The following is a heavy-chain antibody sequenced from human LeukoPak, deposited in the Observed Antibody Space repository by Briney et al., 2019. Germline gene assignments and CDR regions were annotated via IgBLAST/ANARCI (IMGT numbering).Heavy chain of an antibody. CDR3: AKARYYDSSGLGQH. CDR2: ISGSGGST. J-gene: IGHJ1*01. V-gene: IGHV3-23*01. Sequence: GGSLRLSCAASGFTFSSYAMSWVRRAPGKGLEWASAISGSGGSTYYADSVKGRFTISRDNSKNTLYLQMNSLRAEDTAVYYCAKARYYDSSGLGQHWGQGTLVTVSS. D-gene: IGHD3-22*01. CDR1: GFTFSSYA.